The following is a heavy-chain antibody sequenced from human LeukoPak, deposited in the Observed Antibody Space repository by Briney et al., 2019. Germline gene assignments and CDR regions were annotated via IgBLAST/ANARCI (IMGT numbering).Heavy chain of an antibody. D-gene: IGHD6-19*01. CDR3: ATVLYGSGWYGTDAFDI. CDR2: INHSGST. V-gene: IGHV4-34*01. CDR1: GGSFSGYY. Sequence: SETLSLTCAVYGGSFSGYYWSWIREPPGKGLEWIGEINHSGSTNYNPSLKSRVTISVVTAKTQCPLKLSLLTAADTAAYYCATVLYGSGWYGTDAFDIWGQGKLVTVSS. J-gene: IGHJ3*02.